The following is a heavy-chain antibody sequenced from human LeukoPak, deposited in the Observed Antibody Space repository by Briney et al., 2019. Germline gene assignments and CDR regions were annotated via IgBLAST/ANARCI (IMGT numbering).Heavy chain of an antibody. D-gene: IGHD3-9*01. CDR1: GGSISSSSYY. CDR3: ARAAPYYDILTGYSAHYIDY. V-gene: IGHV4-39*07. Sequence: SETLSLTCTVSGGSISSSSYYWGWIRQPPGKGLEWIGSIYYSGSTYYNPSLKSRVTISVDTSKNQFSLKLSSVTAADTAVYYCARAAPYYDILTGYSAHYIDYWGQGTLVTVSS. CDR2: IYYSGST. J-gene: IGHJ4*02.